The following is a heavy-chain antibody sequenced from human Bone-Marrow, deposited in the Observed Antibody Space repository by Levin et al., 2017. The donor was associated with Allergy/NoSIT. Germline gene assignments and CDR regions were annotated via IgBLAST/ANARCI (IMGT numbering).Heavy chain of an antibody. CDR3: VRGSYDDYGDY. V-gene: IGHV3-21*04. Sequence: GSLRLSCAASGFSFRSYTMNWVRQAPGKGLEWVSSISSGGNYIFYADSMKGRFTISRDNANNLLYLQLNSLRAEDTAVYYCVRGSYDDYGDYWGQGALVSVSS. J-gene: IGHJ4*02. D-gene: IGHD3-3*01. CDR1: GFSFRSYT. CDR2: ISSGGNYI.